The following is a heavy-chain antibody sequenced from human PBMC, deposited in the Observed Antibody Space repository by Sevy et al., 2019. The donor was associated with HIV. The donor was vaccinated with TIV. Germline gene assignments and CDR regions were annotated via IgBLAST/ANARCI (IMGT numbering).Heavy chain of an antibody. CDR2: IGGGGGGT. V-gene: IGHV3-23*01. CDR1: GFTFSSYA. J-gene: IGHJ4*02. D-gene: IGHD6-13*01. Sequence: GGSLRLSCAASGFTFSSYAMSWVRQAPVKGLQWVSTIGGGGGGTYYADSVKGRFTIYRDNSKNTVYLQMNNLRAEDPAVYYCAKDYSSSWYYFDYWGQGTLVTVSS. CDR3: AKDYSSSWYYFDY.